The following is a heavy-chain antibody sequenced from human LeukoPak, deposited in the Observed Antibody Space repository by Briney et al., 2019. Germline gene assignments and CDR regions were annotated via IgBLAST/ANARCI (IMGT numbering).Heavy chain of an antibody. CDR2: IYYSGST. Sequence: SETLSLTCTVSGGSISSGDYYWSWIRQPPGKGLEWIGYIYYSGSTYYSPSLKSRVTISVDTSKNQFSLKLSSVTAADTAVYYCAGEGYCTNGVCYGEAFDIWGQGTMVTVSS. CDR3: AGEGYCTNGVCYGEAFDI. D-gene: IGHD2-8*01. J-gene: IGHJ3*02. V-gene: IGHV4-30-4*08. CDR1: GGSISSGDYY.